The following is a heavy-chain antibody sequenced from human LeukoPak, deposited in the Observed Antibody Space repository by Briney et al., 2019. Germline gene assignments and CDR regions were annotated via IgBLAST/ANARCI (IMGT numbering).Heavy chain of an antibody. V-gene: IGHV1-46*01. CDR1: GGTFSSYT. CDR2: INPSGGST. D-gene: IGHD1-26*01. CDR3: AREGYVSGSYYIIDY. Sequence: ASVKVSCKASGGTFSSYTISWVRQAPGQGLEWMGIINPSGGSTSYAQKFQGRVTMTRDTSTSTVYMELSSLRSEDTAVYYCAREGYVSGSYYIIDYGGQGTLVTVSS. J-gene: IGHJ4*02.